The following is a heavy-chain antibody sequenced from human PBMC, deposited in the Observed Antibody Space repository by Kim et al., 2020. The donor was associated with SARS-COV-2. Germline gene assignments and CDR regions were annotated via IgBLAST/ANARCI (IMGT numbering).Heavy chain of an antibody. CDR3: ARGMTTVTRGWFDP. CDR1: GFTFDDYG. Sequence: GGSLRLSCAASGFTFDDYGMSWVRQAPGKGLEWVSGINWNGGSTGYADSVKGRFTTSRDNAKNSLYLQMNSLRAEDTALYHCARGMTTVTRGWFDPWGQGTLVTVSS. D-gene: IGHD4-17*01. V-gene: IGHV3-20*01. J-gene: IGHJ5*02. CDR2: INWNGGST.